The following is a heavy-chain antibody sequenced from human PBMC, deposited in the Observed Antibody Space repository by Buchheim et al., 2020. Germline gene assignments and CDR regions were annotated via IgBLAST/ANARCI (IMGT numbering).Heavy chain of an antibody. CDR2: IKGDGSDK. Sequence: ELQLVESGGGLVQPGESLRLSCAASKFTFSTYWMSWVRQAPGKGLEWVANIKGDGSDKSYADSVRGRFTISRDNAENSPYLPMNSLRAEDTAVYYCARDRGYFDDWGQGTL. CDR3: ARDRGYFDD. J-gene: IGHJ4*02. CDR1: KFTFSTYW. V-gene: IGHV3-7*05.